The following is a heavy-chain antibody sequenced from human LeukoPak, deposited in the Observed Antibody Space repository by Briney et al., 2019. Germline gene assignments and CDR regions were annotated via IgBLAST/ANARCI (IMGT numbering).Heavy chain of an antibody. J-gene: IGHJ4*02. Sequence: PGGFLRLSCAASGCTFDDNAMHWVRQAPGKGLEWVSSINWKSDNMDYADSVKGRFTISRDNARNSLYPQMNSLRVEDMALYYCAKEGSDCTNGICRYFDYWGQGTLVTVSS. D-gene: IGHD2-8*01. CDR2: INWKSDNM. CDR3: AKEGSDCTNGICRYFDY. CDR1: GCTFDDNA. V-gene: IGHV3-9*03.